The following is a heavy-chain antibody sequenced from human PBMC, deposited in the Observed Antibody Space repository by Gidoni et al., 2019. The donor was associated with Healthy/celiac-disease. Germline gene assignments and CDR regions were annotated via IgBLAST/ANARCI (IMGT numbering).Heavy chain of an antibody. CDR3: AGQWLVRDYYYYGMDV. D-gene: IGHD6-19*01. J-gene: IGHJ6*02. Sequence: QLQLQESGPGLVKPSETLSLTCPVSGGSISSSSYYWGWIRQPPGKGLEWIGSIYYSGSTYYNPSLKSRVTISVDTSKNQFSLKLSSVTAADTAVYYCAGQWLVRDYYYYGMDVWGQGTTVTVSS. CDR1: GGSISSSSYY. CDR2: IYYSGST. V-gene: IGHV4-39*07.